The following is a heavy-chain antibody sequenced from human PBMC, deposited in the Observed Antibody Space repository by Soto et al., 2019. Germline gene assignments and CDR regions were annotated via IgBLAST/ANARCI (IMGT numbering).Heavy chain of an antibody. V-gene: IGHV4-4*02. CDR3: ASAVVGYNYGNPYYYFGLDV. D-gene: IGHD5-18*01. CDR1: GGSITSNNW. CDR2: IYHSAST. Sequence: SETLSLTCAVSGGSITSNNWWNWVRQPRGKGLEWIGEIYHSASTNYNPSLKSRVIISVDKSKNQFSLKLSSVTAADTAVYYCASAVVGYNYGNPYYYFGLDVWGQGTPVTVSS. J-gene: IGHJ6*02.